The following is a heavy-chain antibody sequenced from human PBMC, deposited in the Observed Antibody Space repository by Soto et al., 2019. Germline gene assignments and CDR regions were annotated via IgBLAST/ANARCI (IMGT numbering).Heavy chain of an antibody. V-gene: IGHV4-59*01. J-gene: IGHJ4*02. Sequence: SETLSLTCTASGGSLSSYYWSWMRQPPGKGLEWIGYIYYSGSTNYNPSLKSRVTISVDTSKNQFSLKLSSVTAADTAVYYCARRYGGNFDFWAQGTLVTVSS. CDR2: IYYSGST. CDR1: GGSLSSYY. CDR3: ARRYGGNFDF. D-gene: IGHD1-26*01.